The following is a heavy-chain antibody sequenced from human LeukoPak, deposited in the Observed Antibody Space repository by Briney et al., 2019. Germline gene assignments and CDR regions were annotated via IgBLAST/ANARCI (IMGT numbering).Heavy chain of an antibody. CDR1: GFTFDDYA. Sequence: GGSLRLSCAASGFTFDDYAMHWVRQAPGKGLEWVSGISWNSGGIGYADSVKGRFTISRDNAKNSLYLQMNSLRTEDTAFYYCAKVGVRLERRGWFDPWGQGTLVTVSS. CDR2: ISWNSGGI. CDR3: AKVGVRLERRGWFDP. D-gene: IGHD1-1*01. J-gene: IGHJ5*02. V-gene: IGHV3-9*01.